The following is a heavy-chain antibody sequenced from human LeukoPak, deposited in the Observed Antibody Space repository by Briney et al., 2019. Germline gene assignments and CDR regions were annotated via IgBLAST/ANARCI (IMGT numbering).Heavy chain of an antibody. CDR2: ISISSSTM. Sequence: GGSLRLSCAASGFTFSSYSMNWVRQAPGKGLEWISYISISSSTMYYADSVKGRFTISRDNAKNSLYLQMNSLRDEDTAVYYCARDYYDTGGYYYVDYWGQGTLVTVSS. CDR3: ARDYYDTGGYYYVDY. V-gene: IGHV3-48*02. D-gene: IGHD3-22*01. CDR1: GFTFSSYS. J-gene: IGHJ4*02.